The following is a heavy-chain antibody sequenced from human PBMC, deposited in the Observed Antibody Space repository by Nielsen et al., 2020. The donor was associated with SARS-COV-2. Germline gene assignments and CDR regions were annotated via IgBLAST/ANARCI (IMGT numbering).Heavy chain of an antibody. CDR1: GFTVSSNY. D-gene: IGHD3-22*01. CDR3: GRDRDYYDSSGYRD. CDR2: IYSGGST. J-gene: IGHJ4*02. Sequence: GGSLRLSCAASGFTVSSNYMSWVRQAPGKGLEWVSVIYSGGSTYYADSVKGRFTISRDNSKNTLYLQMNSLRAEDTAVYYCGRDRDYYDSSGYRDWGQGTLVTVSS. V-gene: IGHV3-66*01.